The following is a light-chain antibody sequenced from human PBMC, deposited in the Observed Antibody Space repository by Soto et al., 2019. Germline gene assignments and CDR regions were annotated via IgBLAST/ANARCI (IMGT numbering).Light chain of an antibody. CDR3: QQRSNWPPT. CDR2: DAS. J-gene: IGKJ5*01. V-gene: IGKV3-11*01. CDR1: QSVSSY. Sequence: EILLTQSPGTLSLSPGERATLSCRASQSVSSYLAWYQQKPGQAPRLLIYDASNRATGIPARFSGSGSGTDFTLTISSLEPEDFAVYYCQQRSNWPPTFGQGTRLDI.